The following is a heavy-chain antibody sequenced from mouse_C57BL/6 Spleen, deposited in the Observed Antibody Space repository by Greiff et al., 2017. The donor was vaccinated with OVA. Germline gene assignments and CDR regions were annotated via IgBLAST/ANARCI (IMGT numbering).Heavy chain of an antibody. CDR3: AIWLLLDY. D-gene: IGHD2-3*01. CDR1: GYAFSNSW. Sequence: QVQLQQSGPELVKPGASVKISCKASGYAFSNSWMNWVKQRPGKGLEWIGRIYPGDGDTNYNGKFKGKATLTAAKSSSTAYMQLSSLTSEDSAVYFCAIWLLLDYWGNGTTLTVSS. V-gene: IGHV1-82*01. CDR2: IYPGDGDT. J-gene: IGHJ2*01.